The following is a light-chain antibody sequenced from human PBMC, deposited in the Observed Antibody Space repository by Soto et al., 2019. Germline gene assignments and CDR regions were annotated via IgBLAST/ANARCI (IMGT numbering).Light chain of an antibody. CDR3: QHYDFLPYT. CDR1: QDIRNY. J-gene: IGKJ2*01. CDR2: DAS. Sequence: DIQMTQSPSSLSASVGDRVTISCQASQDIRNYLNWYQQKPGKAPKLLIYDASNLEAGVPSRFSGSGSGTHFTFTISSLQPEDFATYYCQHYDFLPYTFGQGTKLESK. V-gene: IGKV1-33*01.